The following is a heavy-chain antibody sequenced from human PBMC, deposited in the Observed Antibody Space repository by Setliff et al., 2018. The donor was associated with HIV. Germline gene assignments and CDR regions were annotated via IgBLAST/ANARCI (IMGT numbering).Heavy chain of an antibody. CDR3: LLDVPLILRTSPPL. V-gene: IGHV4-61*10. D-gene: IGHD1-7*01. CDR2: INHSGNT. Sequence: SETLSLTCTVSGGSVTSGNFYWSWIRQPAGKGLEWIGEINHSGNTTYNPSLKSRVTMSVDTTKNQFSLKLNTVTAADTATYYCLLDVPLILRTSPPLWGQGTPVTVSS. CDR1: GGSVTSGNFY. J-gene: IGHJ4*02.